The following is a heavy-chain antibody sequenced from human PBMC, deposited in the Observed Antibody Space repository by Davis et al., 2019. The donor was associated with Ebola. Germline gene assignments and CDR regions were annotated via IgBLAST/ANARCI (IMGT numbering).Heavy chain of an antibody. V-gene: IGHV1-18*01. CDR3: ARKYGDYDYYYYGMDV. CDR2: ISAYNGDT. J-gene: IGHJ6*02. CDR1: GYTFTTYI. D-gene: IGHD4-17*01. Sequence: AASVKVSCKASGYTFTTYIISWVRQAPGQGLEWMGWISAYNGDTNYAQKFQGRVTTTTDTSTSTAYMELRSMRSDDTAVYYCARKYGDYDYYYYGMDVWGQGTTVTVSS.